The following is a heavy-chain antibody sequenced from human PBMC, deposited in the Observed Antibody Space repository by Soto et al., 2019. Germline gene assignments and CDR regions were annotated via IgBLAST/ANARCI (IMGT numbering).Heavy chain of an antibody. J-gene: IGHJ4*02. V-gene: IGHV3-9*01. CDR3: TKGNYGDY. CDR2: ISSNSDTI. CDR1: GFTFNDYD. Sequence: SLRLSCAASGFTFNDYDMHWVRQAPGKGLEWVSSISSNSDTIKYADSVKGRFTISRDNAKNSLYLRMNSLGPEDTAIYYCTKGNYGDYWGQGTLVTVSS.